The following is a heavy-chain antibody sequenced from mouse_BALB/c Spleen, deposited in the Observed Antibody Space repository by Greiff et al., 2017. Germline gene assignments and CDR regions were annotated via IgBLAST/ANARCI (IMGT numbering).Heavy chain of an antibody. Sequence: VQLQQSGPQLVRPGASVKISCKASGYSFTSYWMHWVKQRPGQGLEWIGMIDPSDSETRLNQKFKDKATLTVDKSSSTAYMQLSSPTSEDTAVYYCARDDYGSSSYAMDYWGQGTSVTVSS. CDR2: IDPSDSET. CDR3: ARDDYGSSSYAMDY. V-gene: IGHV1S126*01. J-gene: IGHJ4*01. D-gene: IGHD1-1*01. CDR1: GYSFTSYW.